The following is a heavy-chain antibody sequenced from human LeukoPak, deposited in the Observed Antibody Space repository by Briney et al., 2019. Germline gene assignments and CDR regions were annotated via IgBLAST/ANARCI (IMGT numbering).Heavy chain of an antibody. J-gene: IGHJ6*03. V-gene: IGHV3-21*01. CDR2: ISSSSSSYI. Sequence: GGSLRLSCAASGFTFSSYSMNWVRQAPGKGLEWVSSISSSSSSYIYYADSVKGRFTISRDNAKNSLYLQMNSLRAEDTAVYYCARGSYDSSGYYYVKHYYYMDVWGKGTTVTVSS. D-gene: IGHD3-22*01. CDR3: ARGSYDSSGYYYVKHYYYMDV. CDR1: GFTFSSYS.